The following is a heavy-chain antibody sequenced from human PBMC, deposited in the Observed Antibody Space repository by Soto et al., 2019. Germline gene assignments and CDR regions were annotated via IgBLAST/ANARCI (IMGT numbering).Heavy chain of an antibody. CDR3: ARNYDFWSGEPAYYFDP. J-gene: IGHJ4*02. V-gene: IGHV1-18*01. D-gene: IGHD3-3*01. CDR2: ISAYNGNT. CDR1: GYTFTSYG. Sequence: ASVKVSCKASGYTFTSYGISWVRQAPGQGLEWMGWISAYNGNTNYAQKLQGRVTMTTDTSTSTAYMELRSLRSDDTAVYYCARNYDFWSGEPAYYFDPWGQGTLVTVSS.